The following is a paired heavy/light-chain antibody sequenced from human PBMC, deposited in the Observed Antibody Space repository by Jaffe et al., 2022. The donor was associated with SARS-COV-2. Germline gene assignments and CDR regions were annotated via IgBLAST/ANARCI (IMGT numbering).Heavy chain of an antibody. J-gene: IGHJ6*03. CDR3: ARGTFGELFFGYMDV. CDR2: ISYDGSDK. V-gene: IGHV3-30*04. D-gene: IGHD3-10*01. CDR1: GFTFRSYA. Sequence: QVQLVESGGGVVQPGRSLRLSCAVSGFTFRSYAMVWVRQAPGKGLEWVAVISYDGSDKYYADSVKGRFTISRDNSKNTLYLQMNSLRAEDTAVYYCARGTFGELFFGYMDVWGKGTTVTVSS.
Light chain of an antibody. V-gene: IGKV4-1*01. CDR2: WAS. CDR3: QQYYSTPPYT. Sequence: DIVMTQSPDSLTVSLGERATINCKSSQSILDSSNNKNYLAWYQQKPGQPPKLLIYWASTRESGVPDRFSGSGSGTDFALTISSLQAEDVAVYYCQQYYSTPPYTFGQGTKLEIK. J-gene: IGKJ2*01. CDR1: QSILDSSNNKNY.